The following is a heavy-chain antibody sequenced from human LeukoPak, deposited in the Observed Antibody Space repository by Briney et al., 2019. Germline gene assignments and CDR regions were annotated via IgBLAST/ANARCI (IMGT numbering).Heavy chain of an antibody. V-gene: IGHV1-8*01. J-gene: IGHJ4*02. Sequence: GASVKVSCKASGYTFTSYDINWVRQATGQGLEWMGWMNANSGNTGYAQKFQGRVTMTRDTSISTAYMEVSSLRSEDTAVYYCARGASRSFDSWGQGTLVSVSS. CDR3: ARGASRSFDS. CDR2: MNANSGNT. D-gene: IGHD3-3*01. CDR1: GYTFTSYD.